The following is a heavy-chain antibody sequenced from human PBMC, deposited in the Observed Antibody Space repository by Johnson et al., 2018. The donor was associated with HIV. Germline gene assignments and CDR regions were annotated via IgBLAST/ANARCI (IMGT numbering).Heavy chain of an antibody. CDR2: IWYDGSNK. V-gene: IGHV3-33*08. D-gene: IGHD6-6*01. CDR1: GFTFDDYA. Sequence: QVQLVESGGGLVQPGRSLRLSCAASGFTFDDYAMHWVRQAPGKGLEWVAVIWYDGSNKYYANSVKGRLTVSRDNAKNSLYLQMNSLRAEDTALYYCAREGIAARPGAFDIWGQGTMVTVSS. J-gene: IGHJ3*02. CDR3: AREGIAARPGAFDI.